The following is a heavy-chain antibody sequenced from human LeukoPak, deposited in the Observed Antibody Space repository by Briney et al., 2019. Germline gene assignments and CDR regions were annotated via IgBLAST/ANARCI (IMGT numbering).Heavy chain of an antibody. V-gene: IGHV3-21*01. D-gene: IGHD3-3*01. J-gene: IGHJ6*03. CDR2: ISSSSSYI. CDR3: AKAYDFWAYYMDV. Sequence: GGSLRLSCAASGFTFSSYSMNWVRQAPGKGLEWVSSISSSSSYIYYADSVKGRFTISRDNSKNTLYLQMNSLRAEDTAVYYCAKAYDFWAYYMDVWGKGTTVTVSS. CDR1: GFTFSSYS.